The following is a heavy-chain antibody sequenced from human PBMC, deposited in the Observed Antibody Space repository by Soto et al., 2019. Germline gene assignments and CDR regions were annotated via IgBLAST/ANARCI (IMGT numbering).Heavy chain of an antibody. V-gene: IGHV4-59*01. D-gene: IGHD5-18*01. CDR3: ARGPYSTNNWFDP. CDR1: GGSIRSYY. J-gene: IGHJ5*02. Sequence: QMQLQESGPGLVKPSETLSLIGTVSGGSIRSYYWSWIRQPPGQGLEWIGYIYYSGNTNYNPSLKSRVTISVDTSKNQFSLKLSSVTAADTAVYYCARGPYSTNNWFDPWGQGTLVTVSS. CDR2: IYYSGNT.